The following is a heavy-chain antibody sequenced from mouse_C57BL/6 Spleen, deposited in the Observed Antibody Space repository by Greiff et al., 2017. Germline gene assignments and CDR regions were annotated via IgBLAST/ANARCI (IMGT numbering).Heavy chain of an antibody. CDR3: ARSLYYGSSYCDY. D-gene: IGHD1-1*01. CDR2: INPNNGGT. J-gene: IGHJ2*01. Sequence: EVQLQQSGPELVKPGASVKIPCKASGYTFTDYNMDWVKQSHGKSLEWIGDINPNNGGTIYNQKFKGKATLTVDKSSSTAYMELRSLTSEDTAVYYCARSLYYGSSYCDYWGQGTTLTVSS. CDR1: GYTFTDYN. V-gene: IGHV1-18*01.